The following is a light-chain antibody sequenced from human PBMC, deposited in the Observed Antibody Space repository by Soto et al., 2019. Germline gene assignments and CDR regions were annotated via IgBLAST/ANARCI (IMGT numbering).Light chain of an antibody. CDR2: EVS. V-gene: IGLV2-14*01. CDR3: SSYASDTTVV. Sequence: QSALTQPASVSGSPGQSITISCTGTSSDVGGYNNVSWYQQHPGKAPKLMIYEVSNRPSGVSDRFSGSKSGNTASLTISGLQAEDEADYYCSSYASDTTVVFGGGTKLTVL. CDR1: SSDVGGYNN. J-gene: IGLJ2*01.